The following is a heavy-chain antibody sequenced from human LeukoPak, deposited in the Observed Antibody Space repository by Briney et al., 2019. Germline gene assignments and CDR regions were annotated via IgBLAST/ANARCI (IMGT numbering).Heavy chain of an antibody. V-gene: IGHV3-23*01. CDR2: ISGSGGSA. D-gene: IGHD5-12*01. Sequence: GGSLRLSCAASGFTFNSYDMNWVRQAPGQGLEWVSTISGSGGSAYYADSVRGRFAISRDNSKNTLYLQMNSLRAEDTAVYYCARGPSGYHNTGGQGTLVTVSS. CDR1: GFTFNSYD. CDR3: ARGPSGYHNT. J-gene: IGHJ4*02.